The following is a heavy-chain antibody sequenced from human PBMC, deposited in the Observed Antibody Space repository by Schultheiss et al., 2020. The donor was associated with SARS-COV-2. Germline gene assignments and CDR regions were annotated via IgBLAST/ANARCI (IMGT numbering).Heavy chain of an antibody. Sequence: GGSLRLSCAASGFTFSSYSMNWVRQAPGKGLEWVSYISSSSSYTNYADSVKGRFTISRDNAKNSLYLQMNSLRAEDTAVYYCARGEYYDSSGYSVVESAYYYGMDVWGQGTTVTVSS. V-gene: IGHV3-21*05. D-gene: IGHD3-22*01. J-gene: IGHJ6*02. CDR2: ISSSSSYT. CDR3: ARGEYYDSSGYSVVESAYYYGMDV. CDR1: GFTFSSYS.